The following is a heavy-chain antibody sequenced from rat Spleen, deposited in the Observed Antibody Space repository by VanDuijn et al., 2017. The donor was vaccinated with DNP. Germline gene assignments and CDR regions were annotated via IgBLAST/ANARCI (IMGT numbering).Heavy chain of an antibody. CDR1: GITFSDHN. Sequence: EVQLVESDGGLVQPGRSLKLSCVVAGITFSDHNMAWVRQAPKKRLEWVALISTGGGSTYYRDSVKGRFTISRDNAKSTLYLQMNNLRSEDTAMYYCSSGGPNMVQGNWFAYWGQGTLVTVSS. D-gene: IGHD1-11*01. CDR2: ISTGGGST. CDR3: SSGGPNMVQGNWFAY. V-gene: IGHV5-27*01. J-gene: IGHJ3*01.